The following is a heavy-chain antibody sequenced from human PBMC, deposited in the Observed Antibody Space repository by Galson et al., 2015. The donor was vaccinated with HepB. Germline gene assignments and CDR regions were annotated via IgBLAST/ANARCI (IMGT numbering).Heavy chain of an antibody. V-gene: IGHV1-58*01. CDR3: AVMGRYSGSYYDSVP. Sequence: SVKVSCKASGFTFTSSAVQWVRQARGQRLEWIGWIVVGSGNTNYAQKFQERVTITRDMSTSTAYMELSSLRSEDTAVYYCAVMGRYSGSYYDSVPWGQGTLVTVSS. D-gene: IGHD1-26*01. CDR2: IVVGSGNT. CDR1: GFTFTSSA. J-gene: IGHJ5*02.